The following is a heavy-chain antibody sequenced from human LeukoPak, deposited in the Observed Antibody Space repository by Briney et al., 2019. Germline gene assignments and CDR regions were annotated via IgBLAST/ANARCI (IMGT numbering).Heavy chain of an antibody. J-gene: IGHJ4*02. V-gene: IGHV1-2*04. Sequence: GASVKVSCKASGYTFTGYYMHWVRQAPGQGLEWMGWINPNSGGTNYAQKFQGWVTMTRDTSISTAYMELSRLRSDDTAVYYCARGRGYCSGGSCYSGDTYFDYWGQGTLVTVSS. CDR3: ARGRGYCSGGSCYSGDTYFDY. CDR2: INPNSGGT. D-gene: IGHD2-15*01. CDR1: GYTFTGYY.